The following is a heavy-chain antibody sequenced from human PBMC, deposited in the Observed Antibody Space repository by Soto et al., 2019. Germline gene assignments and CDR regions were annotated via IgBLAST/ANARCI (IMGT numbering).Heavy chain of an antibody. CDR3: ARDRLMATAGTAPHYFGLDV. D-gene: IGHD5-18*01. Sequence: SETLSLTCTVSGGSIRRSGYYWSWVRQSPRRGLEWIGNIYYSGSTYYNPSLKSRLTISVDTSKNQFSLNLSSVTAADTDVYYCARDRLMATAGTAPHYFGLDVWGQGTTVTVSS. CDR1: GGSIRRSGYY. CDR2: IYYSGST. J-gene: IGHJ6*02. V-gene: IGHV4-31*03.